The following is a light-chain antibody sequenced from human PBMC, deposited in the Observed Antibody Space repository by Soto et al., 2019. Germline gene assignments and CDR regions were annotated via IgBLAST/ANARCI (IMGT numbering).Light chain of an antibody. V-gene: IGKV1-39*01. CDR2: SSS. CDR3: QQTYITPIT. J-gene: IGKJ5*01. Sequence: DLEMTQSPSSLSASVGDRVTISCRTSQTINNNLNWYQQRTGKAPKLLIYSSSNLISGVPPRFSGSGSGTDFTLTISSLQPEDFATYFCQQTYITPITFGQGTRLDIK. CDR1: QTINNN.